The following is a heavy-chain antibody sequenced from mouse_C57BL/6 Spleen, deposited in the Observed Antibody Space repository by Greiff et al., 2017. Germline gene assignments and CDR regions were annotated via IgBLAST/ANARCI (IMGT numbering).Heavy chain of an antibody. Sequence: QVQLQQPGAELVRPGSSVKLSCKASGYTFTSYWMHWVKQRPIQGLEWIGNIDPSDSETHYNQKFKDKATLTVDKSSSTAYMQLSSLTSEDSAVYYGARGGYYSNYGYFDYWGQGTTLTVSS. CDR1: GYTFTSYW. CDR3: ARGGYYSNYGYFDY. D-gene: IGHD2-5*01. CDR2: IDPSDSET. J-gene: IGHJ2*01. V-gene: IGHV1-52*01.